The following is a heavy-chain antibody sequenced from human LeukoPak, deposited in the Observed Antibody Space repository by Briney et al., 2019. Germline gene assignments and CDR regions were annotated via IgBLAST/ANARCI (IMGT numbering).Heavy chain of an antibody. V-gene: IGHV4-59*08. Sequence: SETLSLTCTVSGGSISSYYWSWIRQPPGKGLEWIGYIYYSGSTNYNPSLKSRVTISVDTSKNQFSLKLSSVTAADTAVYYRARHPTTWGQGTLVTVSS. J-gene: IGHJ4*02. D-gene: IGHD2/OR15-2a*01. CDR1: GGSISSYY. CDR3: ARHPTT. CDR2: IYYSGST.